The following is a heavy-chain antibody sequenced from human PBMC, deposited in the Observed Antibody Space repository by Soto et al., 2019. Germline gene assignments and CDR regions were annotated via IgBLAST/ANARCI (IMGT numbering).Heavy chain of an antibody. CDR2: IYWDDDK. J-gene: IGHJ4*02. V-gene: IGHV2-5*02. Sequence: QITLKESGPTLVKPTQTLTLTCTFSGFSLTTGGVGVGWIRQPPGKALEWLALIYWDDDKRYSPSLKSRLTIAKDTSKNQVVLTMNNMDPVDTATYYCAHRLYDSSGYSFDYWGQGTLVTVSS. D-gene: IGHD3-22*01. CDR3: AHRLYDSSGYSFDY. CDR1: GFSLTTGGVG.